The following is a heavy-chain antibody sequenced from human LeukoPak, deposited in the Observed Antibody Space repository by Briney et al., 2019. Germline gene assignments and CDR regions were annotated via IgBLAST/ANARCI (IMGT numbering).Heavy chain of an antibody. V-gene: IGHV1-69*13. Sequence: ALVKVSCKASGGTFRSIAISWVRQAPGQGLEWMGGIIPIFGTANYAQKFQGRVTITADESTGTAYMELSSLRSEDTAVYYCARDMVGKDAFDIWGQGTMVTISS. D-gene: IGHD2-15*01. CDR2: IIPIFGTA. J-gene: IGHJ3*02. CDR1: GGTFRSIA. CDR3: ARDMVGKDAFDI.